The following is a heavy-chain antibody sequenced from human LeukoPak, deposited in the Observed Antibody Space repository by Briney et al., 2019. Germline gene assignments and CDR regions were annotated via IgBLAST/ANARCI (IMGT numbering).Heavy chain of an antibody. CDR1: GDSISSSY. CDR3: ARHTTYGGNSAFEY. CDR2: VYCSGTT. J-gene: IGHJ4*02. V-gene: IGHV4-59*08. D-gene: IGHD4-23*01. Sequence: PSETLSLTCSVSGDSISSSYWSWIRQPPGKGLEWIGCVYCSGTTNYNPSLKSRVTMSVHTYKTQFSLKLSSVTAADTAVYYCARHTTYGGNSAFEYWGQGTLVTVSS.